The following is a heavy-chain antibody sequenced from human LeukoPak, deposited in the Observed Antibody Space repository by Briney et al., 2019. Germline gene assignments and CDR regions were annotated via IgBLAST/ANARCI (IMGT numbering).Heavy chain of an antibody. V-gene: IGHV3-21*01. Sequence: GGSLRLSCAASGFTFSSYSMNWVRQAPGKGLEWVSSISSSSSYIYYADSVKGRFTISRDNAKNSLYLQMNSLRAGDTAVYYCATLVGATTGNYFDYWGQETLVTVSS. CDR3: ATLVGATTGNYFDY. CDR2: ISSSSSYI. D-gene: IGHD1-26*01. CDR1: GFTFSSYS. J-gene: IGHJ4*02.